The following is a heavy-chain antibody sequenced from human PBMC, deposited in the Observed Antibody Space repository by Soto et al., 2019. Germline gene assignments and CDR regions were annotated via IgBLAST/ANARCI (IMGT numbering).Heavy chain of an antibody. CDR1: GFTFSSYW. J-gene: IGHJ6*02. V-gene: IGHV3-7*03. Sequence: GGSLRLSCAASGFTFSSYWMSWVRQAPGKGLEWVANIKQDGSEKYYVDSVKGRFTISRDNAKNSLYLQMNSLRAEDTAVYYCASSSKVVTATPHYYGMDVWGQGTTVTVSS. CDR2: IKQDGSEK. CDR3: ASSSKVVTATPHYYGMDV. D-gene: IGHD2-15*01.